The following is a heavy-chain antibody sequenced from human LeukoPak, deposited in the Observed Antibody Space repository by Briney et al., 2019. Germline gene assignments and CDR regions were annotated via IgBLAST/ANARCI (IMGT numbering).Heavy chain of an antibody. J-gene: IGHJ5*01. Sequence: GGSLRLSCTASGFIFRGYAMTWVRQAPGRGLEWVSTITGSGSSPFYADSVRGRFTISRDNSKNTLYLQMNSLRAEDTAVYYCAKDFSESRINWSDSWGQGTLVTVSS. V-gene: IGHV3-23*01. CDR1: GFIFRGYA. CDR2: ITGSGSSP. CDR3: AKDFSESRINWSDS. D-gene: IGHD3-3*01.